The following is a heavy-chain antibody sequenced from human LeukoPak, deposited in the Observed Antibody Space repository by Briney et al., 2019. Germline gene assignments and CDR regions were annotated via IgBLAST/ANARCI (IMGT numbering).Heavy chain of an antibody. CDR3: ARVVPYIVVVPAATRVGNWFDP. CDR1: GGSISSYY. J-gene: IGHJ5*02. V-gene: IGHV4-4*07. CDR2: IYTSGST. D-gene: IGHD2-2*01. Sequence: PSETLSLTCTVSGGSISSYYWSWIRQPAGKGLEWIGRIYTSGSTNYNPSLKSRVTMSVDTSKNQFSLKLSSVTAADTAVYYCARVVPYIVVVPAATRVGNWFDPWGQGTLVTVSS.